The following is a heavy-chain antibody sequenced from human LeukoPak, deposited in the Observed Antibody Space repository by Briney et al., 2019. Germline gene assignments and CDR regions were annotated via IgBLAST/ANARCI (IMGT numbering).Heavy chain of an antibody. CDR2: INSDGSTT. D-gene: IGHD6-19*01. CDR1: GFTFSSYW. Sequence: GGSLRLSCAASGFTFSSYWMHWVRHAPGKGLVWVSRINSDGSTTNYADSVKGRFTISRDNAKNTLYLQMNSLRAEDTAVYYCARGQSPRDFDYWGQGTLVTVSS. J-gene: IGHJ4*02. V-gene: IGHV3-74*01. CDR3: ARGQSPRDFDY.